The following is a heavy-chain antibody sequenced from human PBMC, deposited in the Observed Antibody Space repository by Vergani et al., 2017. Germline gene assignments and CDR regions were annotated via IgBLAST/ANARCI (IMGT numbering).Heavy chain of an antibody. J-gene: IGHJ5*02. CDR2: VYHTGST. CDR3: ARQRGYYDSSGYYVNWFDP. V-gene: IGHV4-38-2*01. Sequence: QVQLQESGPGLVKPSETLSLNCAVTGYSISRGYYWGWIRQPPGKGLEWIGIVYHTGSTYYNPSLKSRVTISVDTSKNQFSLRLSSVTAADTAVYYCARQRGYYDSSGYYVNWFDPWGQGTLVTVSS. CDR1: GYSISRGYY. D-gene: IGHD3-22*01.